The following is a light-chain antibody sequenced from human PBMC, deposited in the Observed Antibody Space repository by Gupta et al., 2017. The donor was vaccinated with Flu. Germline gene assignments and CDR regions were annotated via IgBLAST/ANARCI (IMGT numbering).Light chain of an antibody. CDR2: GAS. Sequence: EIVLTQSPGTLSLSPGERATLSCRSSQSVSSSYLAWYQQKPGQAPRLLIYGASSRATGSTDRFSGSGSGTDFTLTIRRLENEDFDGYYSQHYGSYPVGQGTKVEIK. CDR1: QSVSSSY. J-gene: IGKJ1*01. V-gene: IGKV3-20*01. CDR3: QHYGSYP.